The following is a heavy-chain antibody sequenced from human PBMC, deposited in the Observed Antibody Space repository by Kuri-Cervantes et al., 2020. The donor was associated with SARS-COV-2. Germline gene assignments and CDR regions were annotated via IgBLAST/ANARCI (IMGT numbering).Heavy chain of an antibody. CDR3: AKARFLEWLLDVFGGPPMDV. J-gene: IGHJ6*03. CDR2: ISYDGSNK. V-gene: IGHV3-30*18. CDR1: GFTFSSYG. D-gene: IGHD3-3*01. Sequence: GESLKSSCAASGFTFSSYGMHWVRQAPGKGLEWVAVISYDGSNKYYADSVKGRFTISRDNSKNTLYLQMNSLRAEDTAVYYCAKARFLEWLLDVFGGPPMDVWGKGTTVTVSS.